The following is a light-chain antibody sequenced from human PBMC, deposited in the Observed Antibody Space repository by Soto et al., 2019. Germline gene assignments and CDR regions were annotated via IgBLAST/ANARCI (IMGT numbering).Light chain of an antibody. Sequence: QSVLTQSPSASASLGASVKLTCTLSSGHKKYAIAWHQQQPQKGPRYLMNVNSDGSHSKGDGIPDRFSGSSSGTERYLIISSLQSEDEVDYYCQTWGTGFRVFGGGTKLTVL. CDR3: QTWGTGFRV. CDR1: SGHKKYA. CDR2: VNSDGSH. V-gene: IGLV4-69*01. J-gene: IGLJ3*02.